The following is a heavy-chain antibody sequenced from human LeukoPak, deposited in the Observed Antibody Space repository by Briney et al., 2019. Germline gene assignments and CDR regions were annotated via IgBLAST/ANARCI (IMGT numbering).Heavy chain of an antibody. CDR3: ARGNDYGDYFDY. D-gene: IGHD4-17*01. CDR1: GYTFTGYY. V-gene: IGHV1-2*02. Sequence: ASVKVSCKASGYTFTGYYMHWVRQAPGQGLEWMGWINPNSGGTNYAQKFQGRVAMTRDTSISTAYMELSRLRSDDTAVYYCARGNDYGDYFDYWGQGTLVTVSS. J-gene: IGHJ4*02. CDR2: INPNSGGT.